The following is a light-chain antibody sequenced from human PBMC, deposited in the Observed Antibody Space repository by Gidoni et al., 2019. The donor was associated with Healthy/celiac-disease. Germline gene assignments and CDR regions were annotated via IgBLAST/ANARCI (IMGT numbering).Light chain of an antibody. J-gene: IGLJ3*02. CDR1: SSNIGAGYD. CDR2: GNS. V-gene: IGLV1-40*01. CDR3: QSYDSSLSGNWV. Sequence: QSVLTQPPSVSGAPGQRVTISCTGSSSNIGAGYDVHWYKQLPGTAPKLLIYGNSNRPSGVPDRFSGSKSGTSASLAITGLQAEDEADYYCQSYDSSLSGNWVFGGGTKLTVL.